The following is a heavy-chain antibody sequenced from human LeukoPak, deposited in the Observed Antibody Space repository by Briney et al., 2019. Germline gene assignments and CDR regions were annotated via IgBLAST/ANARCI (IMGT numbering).Heavy chain of an antibody. CDR2: INPNSGGT. D-gene: IGHD2-2*01. Sequence: ASVKVSCKASGYTFTSYGISWVRQAPGQGLEWMGWINPNSGGTNYAQKFQGRVTMTRDTSISTAYMELSRLRSDDTAVYYCARGDIVVVPAAINWFDPWGQGTLVTVSS. V-gene: IGHV1-2*02. CDR3: ARGDIVVVPAAINWFDP. J-gene: IGHJ5*02. CDR1: GYTFTSYG.